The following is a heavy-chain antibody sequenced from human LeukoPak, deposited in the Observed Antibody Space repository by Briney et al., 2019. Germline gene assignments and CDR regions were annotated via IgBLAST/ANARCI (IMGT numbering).Heavy chain of an antibody. CDR1: GITFSNYA. CDR3: AKVYHYDFWSGYLYPDY. J-gene: IGHJ4*02. D-gene: IGHD3-3*01. V-gene: IGHV3-23*01. CDR2: GYRGGSI. Sequence: GGSLRLSCAASGITFSNYAMSWVRQAPGKGLEWVSIGYRGGSIYYAYSVKGRFTISRDNSKNTLSLQMNGLRPEDTAVYYCAKVYHYDFWSGYLYPDYWGQGTLVTVSS.